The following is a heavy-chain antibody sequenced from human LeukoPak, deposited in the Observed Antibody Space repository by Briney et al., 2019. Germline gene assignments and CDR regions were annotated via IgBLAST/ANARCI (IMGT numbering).Heavy chain of an antibody. J-gene: IGHJ4*02. V-gene: IGHV4-4*02. CDR2: ISHSGST. Sequence: SETLSLTCAVSGGSISSSNWWSWVRQPPGKGLEWIGEISHSGSTNYNPSLKSRVTISVDTSKNQFSLKLSSVTAADTAVYYCARHTYYYDSSGYYFDYWGQGTLVTVSS. CDR3: ARHTYYYDSSGYYFDY. D-gene: IGHD3-22*01. CDR1: GGSISSSNW.